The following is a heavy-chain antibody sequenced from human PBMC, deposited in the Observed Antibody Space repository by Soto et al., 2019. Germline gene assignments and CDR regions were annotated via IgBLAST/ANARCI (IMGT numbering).Heavy chain of an antibody. Sequence: EVQLVESGGTLVQPGGSLRLSCAASGFTFSRNGMNWVRQAPGKGLDWVAFIEISGTDKQYADSVKGRFYISRDNAKNSLSLQMDSLSDEDTAVYYSTRDFSVYSYETSGHITHLDTWGRCTMVTVSS. CDR1: GFTFSRNG. CDR3: TRDFSVYSYETSGHITHLDT. CDR2: IEISGTDK. J-gene: IGHJ1*01. V-gene: IGHV3-48*02. D-gene: IGHD3-22*01.